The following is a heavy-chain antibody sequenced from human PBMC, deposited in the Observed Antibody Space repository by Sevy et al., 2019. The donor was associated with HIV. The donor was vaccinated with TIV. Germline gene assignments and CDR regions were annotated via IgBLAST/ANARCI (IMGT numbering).Heavy chain of an antibody. D-gene: IGHD4-17*01. J-gene: IGHJ2*01. V-gene: IGHV3-30-3*01. Sequence: GGSLRLSCAASGFTFSSYAMHWVHQAPGKGLEWVAVISYDGSNKYYADSVKGRFTISRDNSKNTLYLQMNSLRAEDTAVYYCARTSIATVTTRRNWYFDLWGRGTLVTVSS. CDR1: GFTFSSYA. CDR3: ARTSIATVTTRRNWYFDL. CDR2: ISYDGSNK.